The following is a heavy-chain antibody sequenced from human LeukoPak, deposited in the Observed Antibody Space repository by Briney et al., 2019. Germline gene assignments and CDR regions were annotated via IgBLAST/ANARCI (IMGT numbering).Heavy chain of an antibody. V-gene: IGHV5-51*01. CDR2: IYPGDSET. D-gene: IGHD3-22*01. J-gene: IGHJ5*02. Sequence: GESLKISCMGSGYTFNTYWIGWVRQMPGKGLEWMGIIYPGDSETRYSPSFQGQVTISVDKSISTAFLQWSTVKASDTAIYYCARLLRDCDSSNSYGTYWFDPWGQGTQVTVSS. CDR1: GYTFNTYW. CDR3: ARLLRDCDSSNSYGTYWFDP.